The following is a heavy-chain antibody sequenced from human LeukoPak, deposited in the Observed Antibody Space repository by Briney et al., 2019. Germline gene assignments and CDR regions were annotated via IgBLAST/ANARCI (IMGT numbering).Heavy chain of an antibody. CDR2: IYYSGST. V-gene: IGHV4-31*03. J-gene: IGHJ3*02. D-gene: IGHD4-17*01. CDR1: GGSISSGGYS. Sequence: SETLSLTCTVSGGSISSGGYSWSWIRQHPGKGLEWIGYIYYSGSTYYNPSLKSRVTISVDTSKNQFSLKLSSVTAADTAVYYCARGGGPYGDYALAFDIWGQGTMVTVSS. CDR3: ARGGGPYGDYALAFDI.